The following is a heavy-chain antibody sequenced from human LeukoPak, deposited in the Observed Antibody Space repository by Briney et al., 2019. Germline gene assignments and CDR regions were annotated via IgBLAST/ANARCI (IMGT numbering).Heavy chain of an antibody. CDR2: ISGSGGST. CDR3: AKGNCRGTSCYSDY. J-gene: IGHJ4*02. Sequence: QSGGSLRLSCAASGFTFSSYAMRWVRQAPGKGLEWVSGISGSGGSTHYADSVKGRFTIARDNSKNTLYLQMNSLRAEDTAVYYCAKGNCRGTSCYSDYWGQGTLVTVSS. V-gene: IGHV3-23*01. D-gene: IGHD2-2*02. CDR1: GFTFSSYA.